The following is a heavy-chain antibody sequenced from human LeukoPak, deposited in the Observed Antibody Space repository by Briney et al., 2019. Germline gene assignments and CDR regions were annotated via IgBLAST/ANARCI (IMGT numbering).Heavy chain of an antibody. D-gene: IGHD3-16*02. CDR3: ARHIGGGIEDMDV. J-gene: IGHJ6*03. CDR1: GGSIGTFY. V-gene: IGHV4-4*09. Sequence: SETLSLTCTVSGGSIGTFYWSWIRQSPGKGLEWIGYIYVTATRYIPYLQSRLTISVDRSRNQFFLNLSSVTAADTAVYYCARHIGGGIEDMDVWGKGTKVIVSS. CDR2: IYVTAT.